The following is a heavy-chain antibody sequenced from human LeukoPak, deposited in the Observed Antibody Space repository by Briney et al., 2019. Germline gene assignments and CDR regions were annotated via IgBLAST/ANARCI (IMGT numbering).Heavy chain of an antibody. J-gene: IGHJ6*03. CDR2: INHSGST. Sequence: PSETLSLTCAVYGGSFSGYYWSWIRQPPGKGLEWIGEINHSGSTNYNPSLKSRVTISVDTSKNQFSLKERSVTAADTAVYYCARRDYYYYMDVWGKGSTVTVCS. CDR1: GGSFSGYY. CDR3: ARRDYYYYMDV. V-gene: IGHV4-34*01.